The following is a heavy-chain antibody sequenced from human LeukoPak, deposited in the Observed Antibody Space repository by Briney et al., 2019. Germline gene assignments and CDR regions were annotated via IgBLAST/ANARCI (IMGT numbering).Heavy chain of an antibody. D-gene: IGHD5-24*01. CDR3: AREEMATILVY. J-gene: IGHJ4*02. CDR2: IDYRGST. V-gene: IGHV4-59*01. CDR1: GDSISTYY. Sequence: SETLSLTCTVSGDSISTYYWSWIRQPPGKGLEWIAYIDYRGSTTYNPSLRSRVTISVDTSRNQFSLKLYSVTAADTAVYYCAREEMATILVYWGQGTLVTVSS.